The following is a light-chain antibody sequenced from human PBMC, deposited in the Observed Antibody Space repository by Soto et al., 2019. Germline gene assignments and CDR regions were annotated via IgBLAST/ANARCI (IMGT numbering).Light chain of an antibody. V-gene: IGKV3-20*01. J-gene: IGKJ5*01. Sequence: EIVLTQSPGTLSLSPGERATLSCRAIQSVSSSYLAWYQQKPGQAPRLLIYGASSRATGIPDRFSGSGSGTDFTLTISRLEPEDLAVYYCHQYGSSPPGTFGQGARLEIK. CDR1: QSVSSSY. CDR2: GAS. CDR3: HQYGSSPPGT.